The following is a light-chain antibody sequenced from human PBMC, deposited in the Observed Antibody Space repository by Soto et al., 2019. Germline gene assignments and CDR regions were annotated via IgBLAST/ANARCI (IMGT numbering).Light chain of an antibody. CDR3: CSYAGTFYV. J-gene: IGLJ1*01. CDR1: SSDFGGYNY. CDR2: DVS. V-gene: IGLV2-11*01. Sequence: QSALTQPRSVSGSPGQSVTISCTGTSSDFGGYNYVSWYQHHPGKAPKLMIYDVSERPSGVPDRFSGSKSGNTASLTISGLQAEDEADYYCCSYAGTFYVFGIAPKVAVL.